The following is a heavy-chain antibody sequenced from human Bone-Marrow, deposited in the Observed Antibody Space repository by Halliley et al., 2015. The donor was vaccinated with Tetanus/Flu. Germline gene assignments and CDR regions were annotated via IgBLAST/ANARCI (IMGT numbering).Heavy chain of an antibody. D-gene: IGHD1-20*01. J-gene: IGHJ4*02. Sequence: VALSSFDGRDKFYSDSVKGRFAISRDKFENTLHLQMNSLRPEDTAVYYCVKDSRISGTNALDFWGQGTLVTVSS. CDR3: VKDSRISGTNALDF. CDR2: SSFDGRDK. V-gene: IGHV3-30*18.